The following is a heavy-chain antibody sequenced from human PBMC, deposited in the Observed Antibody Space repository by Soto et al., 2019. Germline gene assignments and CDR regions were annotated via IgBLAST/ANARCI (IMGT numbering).Heavy chain of an antibody. D-gene: IGHD5-18*01. CDR1: GFTFSSYG. V-gene: IGHV3-33*01. J-gene: IGHJ6*03. CDR3: ARDGGYSYGSSYMDV. Sequence: PGGSLRLSCAASGFTFSSYGMHWVRQAPGKGLEWVAVIWYDGSNKYYADSVKGRFTISRDNSKNTLYLQMNSLRAEDTAVYYCARDGGYSYGSSYMDVWGKGTTVTVSS. CDR2: IWYDGSNK.